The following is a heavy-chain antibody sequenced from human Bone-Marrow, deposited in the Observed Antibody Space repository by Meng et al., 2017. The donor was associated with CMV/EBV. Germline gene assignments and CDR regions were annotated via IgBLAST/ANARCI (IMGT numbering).Heavy chain of an antibody. CDR1: GFTFSSYG. CDR3: AKVPGNSWDYYYGMDV. CDR2: IWYDGSNK. D-gene: IGHD3-16*01. V-gene: IGHV3-33*06. J-gene: IGHJ6*02. Sequence: GESLKISCAASGFTFSSYGMHWVRQAPGKGLEWVAVIWYDGSNKYYADSVKGRFTISRDNSKNTLYLQMNSLRAEDTAVYYCAKVPGNSWDYYYGMDVWGQGTTVPVYS.